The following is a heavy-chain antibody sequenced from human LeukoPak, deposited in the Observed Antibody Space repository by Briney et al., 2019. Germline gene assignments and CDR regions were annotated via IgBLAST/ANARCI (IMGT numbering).Heavy chain of an antibody. J-gene: IGHJ4*02. D-gene: IGHD4/OR15-4a*01. V-gene: IGHV4-59*01. CDR3: AREGVMTMTGFGY. CDR1: GGSISSYY. Sequence: SETLSLTCTVSGGSISSYYWSWIRQPPGKGLEWIGYIYYSGSTNYNPSLKSRVTISVDTSKNQFSLKLSSVTAADTAVYYCAREGVMTMTGFGYWGQGTLVTVSS. CDR2: IYYSGST.